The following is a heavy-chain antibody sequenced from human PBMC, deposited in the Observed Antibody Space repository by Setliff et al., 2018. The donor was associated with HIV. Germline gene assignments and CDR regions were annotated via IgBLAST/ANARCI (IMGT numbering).Heavy chain of an antibody. CDR1: GGTISSYT. V-gene: IGHV1-69*10. J-gene: IGHJ4*02. Sequence: SVKVSCKASGGTISSYTVSWVRQAPGQGLEWMGGIIPIVGRVNYAQKFEARLTIAADTSTNTAYMELSNLGSEDTAIYYCARATTRSYNSVWGQGTLVTVSS. CDR3: ARATTRSYNSV. D-gene: IGHD6-19*01. CDR2: IIPIVGRV.